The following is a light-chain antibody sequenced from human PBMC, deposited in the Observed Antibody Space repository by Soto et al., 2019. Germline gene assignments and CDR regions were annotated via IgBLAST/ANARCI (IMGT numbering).Light chain of an antibody. CDR2: GVS. V-gene: IGKV3-20*01. CDR3: QQYSDLPWT. J-gene: IGKJ1*01. Sequence: EIVLTQSPGTLSLSPGERATLSCRASQSVSSTYLAWYQQKPGQAPRLLIYGVSNRATGIPDRFSGSGSVTDFTLTITRLEPEDFAVYYCQQYSDLPWTFGQGTKVEIK. CDR1: QSVSSTY.